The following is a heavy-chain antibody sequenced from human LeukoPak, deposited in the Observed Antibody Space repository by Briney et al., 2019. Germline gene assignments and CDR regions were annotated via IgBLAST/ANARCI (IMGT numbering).Heavy chain of an antibody. D-gene: IGHD5-12*01. Sequence: GGSLRLSCAASGFTFSSYSMNWVRQAPGKGLEWVSSISSSSYIYYADSVKGRFTISRDNAKNSLYLQMNSLRAEDTAVYYCARDRRGGYDLYYYYGTDVWGQGTTVTVSS. V-gene: IGHV3-21*01. J-gene: IGHJ6*02. CDR2: ISSSSYI. CDR1: GFTFSSYS. CDR3: ARDRRGGYDLYYYYGTDV.